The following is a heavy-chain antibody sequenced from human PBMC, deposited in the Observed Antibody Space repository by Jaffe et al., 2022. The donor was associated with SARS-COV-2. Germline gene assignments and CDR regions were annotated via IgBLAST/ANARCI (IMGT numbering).Heavy chain of an antibody. CDR2: IDPSDSYT. D-gene: IGHD6-19*01. CDR3: ARRGGHSSDWISASEYYFDY. V-gene: IGHV5-10-1*03. Sequence: EVQLVQSGAEVKKPGESLRISCKVSGYNFTYNWINWVRQMPGKGLEWMGRIDPSDSYTNYSPSFQGHVTISTDKSINTAYLQWSGLKASDTAMYYCARRGGHSSDWISASEYYFDYWGQGTLVTVSS. J-gene: IGHJ4*02. CDR1: GYNFTYNW.